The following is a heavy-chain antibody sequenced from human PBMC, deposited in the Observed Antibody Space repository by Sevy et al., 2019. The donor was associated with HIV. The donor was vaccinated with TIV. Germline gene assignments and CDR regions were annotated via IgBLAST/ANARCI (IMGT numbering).Heavy chain of an antibody. CDR2: IFSSGST. J-gene: IGHJ4*02. Sequence: GGSLRLSCAISGFTVNDKYIIWVRQAPGKGLEWVSVIFSSGSTYYADSAKGRFTISSYNSKNTVYLQMNSLRAEDTAVYYCVSLFLSYRSGWSYFDYWGQGTLVTVSS. CDR1: GFTVNDKY. V-gene: IGHV3-66*02. D-gene: IGHD6-19*01. CDR3: VSLFLSYRSGWSYFDY.